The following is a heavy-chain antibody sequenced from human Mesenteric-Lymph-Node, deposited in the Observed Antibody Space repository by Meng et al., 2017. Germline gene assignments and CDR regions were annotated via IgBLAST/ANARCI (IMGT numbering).Heavy chain of an antibody. CDR1: GFTFSSYS. D-gene: IGHD3-10*01. CDR3: QYGSGSYTHFWYYYGMDV. J-gene: IGHJ6*02. V-gene: IGHV3-23*01. CDR2: ISGSGGST. Sequence: GGSLRLSCAASGFTFSSYSMNWVRQAPGKGLEWVSAISGSGGSTYYADSVKGRFTISRDNSKNTLYLQMNSLRAEDTAVYYCQYGSGSYTHFWYYYGMDVWGQGTTVTVSS.